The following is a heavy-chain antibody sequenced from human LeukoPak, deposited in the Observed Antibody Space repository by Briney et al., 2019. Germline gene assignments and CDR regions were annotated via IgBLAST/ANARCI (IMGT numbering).Heavy chain of an antibody. J-gene: IGHJ4*02. Sequence: GSSVKVSCKASGGTFSSYAISWVRQAPGQALEWVGGIIPIFGTANYAQKFQGRVTITTDESTSTAYMELSSLRSEDTAAYYCARALWSGSYENWGQGTLVTVSS. CDR3: ARALWSGSYEN. CDR2: IIPIFGTA. V-gene: IGHV1-69*05. D-gene: IGHD1-26*01. CDR1: GGTFSSYA.